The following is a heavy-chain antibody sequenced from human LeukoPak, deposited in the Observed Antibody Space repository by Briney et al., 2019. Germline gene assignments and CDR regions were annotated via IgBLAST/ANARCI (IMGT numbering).Heavy chain of an antibody. Sequence: HPGGSLRLSCAASGFTFSSYAMSWVRQAPGKGLEWVSDISGYGGSTYYADSVKGRFTISRDNSKNTLYLQMNRLRAEDTAVYYCAKDLSGSSHNWFDPWGQGTLVTVSS. CDR3: AKDLSGSSHNWFDP. V-gene: IGHV3-23*01. J-gene: IGHJ5*02. CDR1: GFTFSSYA. D-gene: IGHD3-10*01. CDR2: ISGYGGST.